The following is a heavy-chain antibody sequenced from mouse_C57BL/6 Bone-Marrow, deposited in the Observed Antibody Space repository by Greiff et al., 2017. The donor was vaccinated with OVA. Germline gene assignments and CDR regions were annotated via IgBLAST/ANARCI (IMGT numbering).Heavy chain of an antibody. J-gene: IGHJ1*03. CDR1: GFNIKDDY. Sequence: EVQLQQSGAELVRPGASVKLSCTASGFNIKDDYMHWVKQRPEQGLEWIGWIDPENGDTEYASKFQGKATITADTSSNTAYLQLSSLTSEDTAVYYCTTSGTTVVARYFDVGGTGTTVTVSS. V-gene: IGHV14-4*01. CDR2: IDPENGDT. D-gene: IGHD1-1*01. CDR3: TTSGTTVVARYFDV.